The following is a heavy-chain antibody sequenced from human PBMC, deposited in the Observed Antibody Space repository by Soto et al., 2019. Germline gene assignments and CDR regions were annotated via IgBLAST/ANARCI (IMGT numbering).Heavy chain of an antibody. V-gene: IGHV3-30*18. CDR2: ISYDGSNK. CDR1: GFTFSSSG. J-gene: IGHJ4*02. CDR3: AKDWFVYYDILTGLDY. D-gene: IGHD3-9*01. Sequence: GSRRLSCSSSGFTFSSSGMHCVRQGPGKGLEWVAVISYDGSNKYYADSVKGRFTISRDNSKNTLYLQMNSLRAEDTAVYYCAKDWFVYYDILTGLDYWGQGTLVTVSS.